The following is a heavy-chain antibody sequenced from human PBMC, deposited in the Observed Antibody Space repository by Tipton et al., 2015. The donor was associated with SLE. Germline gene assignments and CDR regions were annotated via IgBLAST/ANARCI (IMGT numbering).Heavy chain of an antibody. Sequence: TLSLTCTVSGGSITSSSYYWSWIRQPPGKGLEWIGGMYYSGTTYYNPSLKSRVTILGDTSKNQFSLKLSSVTAADTAVYYCARRAAAGLRHWGQGTLVTVSS. J-gene: IGHJ1*01. CDR3: ARRAAAGLRH. CDR2: MYYSGTT. V-gene: IGHV4-39*07. D-gene: IGHD6-13*01. CDR1: GGSITSSSYY.